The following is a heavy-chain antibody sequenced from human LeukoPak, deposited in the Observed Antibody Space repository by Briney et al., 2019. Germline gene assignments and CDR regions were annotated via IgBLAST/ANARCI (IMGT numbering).Heavy chain of an antibody. CDR2: IYYSGST. J-gene: IGHJ5*02. CDR1: GGSISSSSYY. V-gene: IGHV4-39*07. D-gene: IGHD5-24*01. Sequence: SETLSLTCTVSGGSISSSSYYWGWIRQPPGKGLEWIGSIYYSGSTYYNPSLKSRVTISVDTSKNQFSLKLSSVTAADTAVYYCARGGEMATTNLENWFDPWGQGTLVTVSS. CDR3: ARGGEMATTNLENWFDP.